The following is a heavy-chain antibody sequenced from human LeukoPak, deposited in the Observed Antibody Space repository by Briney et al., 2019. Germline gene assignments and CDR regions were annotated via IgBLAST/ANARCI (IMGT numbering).Heavy chain of an antibody. CDR3: TTGYDSKYFQH. Sequence: GGSLRLSCEASGITFSSYGIHWVRQAPGKGLEWVGRIKSKTDGGTTDYAAPVKGRFTISRDDSKNTLYLQMNSLKTEDTAVYYCTTGYDSKYFQHWGQGTLVTVSS. D-gene: IGHD3-22*01. J-gene: IGHJ1*01. CDR1: GITFSSYG. CDR2: IKSKTDGGTT. V-gene: IGHV3-15*01.